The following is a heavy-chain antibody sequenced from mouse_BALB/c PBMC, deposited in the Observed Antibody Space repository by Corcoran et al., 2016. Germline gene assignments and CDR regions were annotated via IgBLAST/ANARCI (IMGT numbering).Heavy chain of an antibody. CDR2: INTYTGEP. D-gene: IGHD2-3*01. V-gene: IGHV9-3-1*01. CDR3: ARFYDGYPWFAY. Sequence: QIQLVQSGPELKKPGETVKISCKASGYTFTNYGMNWVKQAPGKGLKWMGWINTYTGEPTYADDFKGRFAFSLETSASTAYLQINNLKNEDTATYFCARFYDGYPWFAYWGQGTLVTVSA. CDR1: GYTFTNYG. J-gene: IGHJ3*01.